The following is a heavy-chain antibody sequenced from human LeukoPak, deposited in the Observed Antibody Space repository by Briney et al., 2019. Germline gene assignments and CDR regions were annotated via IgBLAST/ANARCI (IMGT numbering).Heavy chain of an antibody. CDR1: GLTFSAYW. CDR3: VGGIGWLPDY. D-gene: IGHD6-19*01. Sequence: GGPLRLSCAASGLTFSAYWGNWVRQGPGKGLEWVANIEQDGSEKNYVDSVKGRFTISRDNGENSLYLQMNSLRVEDTGVYYCVGGIGWLPDYWGQGTLVTVSS. CDR2: IEQDGSEK. V-gene: IGHV3-7*01. J-gene: IGHJ4*02.